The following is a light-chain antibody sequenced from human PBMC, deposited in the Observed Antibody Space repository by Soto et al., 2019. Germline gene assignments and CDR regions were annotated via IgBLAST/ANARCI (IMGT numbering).Light chain of an antibody. V-gene: IGKV1-9*01. J-gene: IGKJ1*01. Sequence: DIQLTQSPSFLSASVGDRVTITCRASQGISSYLAWYQQKPGKAPKLLIYAASTLQSGVPSRFSGSGSGTEFTLTISSLQPEDFATDYCQQLNSYPPCTFGQGTKVEIK. CDR3: QQLNSYPPCT. CDR1: QGISSY. CDR2: AAS.